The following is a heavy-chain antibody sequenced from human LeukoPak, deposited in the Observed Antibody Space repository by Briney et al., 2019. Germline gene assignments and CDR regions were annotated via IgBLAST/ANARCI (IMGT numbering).Heavy chain of an antibody. V-gene: IGHV1-18*01. J-gene: IGHJ6*03. CDR1: EGTFSRYA. CDR2: INPNSGGT. Sequence: ASVKVSCKASEGTFSRYAISWVRQAPGQGLEWMGWINPNSGGTNYAQKLQGRVTMTTDTSTSTAYMELRSLRSDDTAVYYCARAREQWLVVYYYYYMDVWGKGTTVTVSS. D-gene: IGHD6-19*01. CDR3: ARAREQWLVVYYYYYMDV.